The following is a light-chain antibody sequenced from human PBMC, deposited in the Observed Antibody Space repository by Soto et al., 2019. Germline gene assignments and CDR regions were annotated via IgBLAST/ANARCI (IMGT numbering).Light chain of an antibody. V-gene: IGKV1-5*03. J-gene: IGKJ1*01. CDR3: QHCDSYWT. Sequence: DIPMTQSPSTLSASVGDRVTITRRASQSISTSLAWYQQKPGKAPKVLIYKASSLESGVPSRFSGSGSGTEFSLTISSLQPDDFPTYYCQHCDSYWTFGQWTKVEIK. CDR1: QSISTS. CDR2: KAS.